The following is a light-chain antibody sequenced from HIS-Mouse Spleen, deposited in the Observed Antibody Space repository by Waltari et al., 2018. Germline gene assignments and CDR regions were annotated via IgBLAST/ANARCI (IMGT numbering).Light chain of an antibody. Sequence: QSVLTQPPSASGTPGQRVPISCSGSSSHIGSNTVTCYPQLPGTAPKLLTYSNNQRPSGVPDRFSGSKSGTSASLAISGLQSEDEADYYCAAWDDSLNGYVFGTGTKVTVL. J-gene: IGLJ1*01. CDR1: SSHIGSNT. CDR3: AAWDDSLNGYV. CDR2: SNN. V-gene: IGLV1-44*01.